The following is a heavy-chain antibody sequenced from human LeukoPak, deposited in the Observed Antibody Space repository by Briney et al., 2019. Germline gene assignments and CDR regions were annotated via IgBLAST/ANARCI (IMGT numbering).Heavy chain of an antibody. CDR3: ASESGTTGVYFDS. CDR2: IYYSGST. V-gene: IGHV4-59*01. D-gene: IGHD1-26*01. CDR1: GGSINSYY. J-gene: IGHJ4*02. Sequence: SETLSLTCTVSGGSINSYYWSWIQQPPGKGLEWIRNIYYSGSTKYNPSLKSRVTISVDTSKNQFSLKLSSVTAADTAVYYCASESGTTGVYFDSWGQGTLVTVSS.